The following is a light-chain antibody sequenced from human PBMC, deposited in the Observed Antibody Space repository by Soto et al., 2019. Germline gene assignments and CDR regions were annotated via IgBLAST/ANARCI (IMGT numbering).Light chain of an antibody. CDR2: EVN. CDR1: SSYVGDYNY. CDR3: SSYTSSSTLVV. J-gene: IGLJ2*01. Sequence: QSALTQPASVSGSPGQSITISCTGTSSYVGDYNYVSWYQQHPGKATKLMIYEVNNRPSGVSNRFSGSKSGNTSSLTISGLQAEDEGDYYCSSYTSSSTLVVFGGGTKLTVL. V-gene: IGLV2-14*01.